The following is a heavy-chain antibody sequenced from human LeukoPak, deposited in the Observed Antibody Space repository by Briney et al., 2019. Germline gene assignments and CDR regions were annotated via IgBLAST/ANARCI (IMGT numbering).Heavy chain of an antibody. J-gene: IGHJ4*02. CDR2: ISSSSSYI. CDR1: GFTFISYS. D-gene: IGHD3-16*01. CDR3: ARDGGGYFFDY. Sequence: GGSLRLSCAASGFTFISYSMNWGRQAPGKGLEWVSSISSSSSYIYYADSVKGGFTFSRDNDKNLLYLQMTSLRAEDTAVYYCARDGGGYFFDYWGQGTMVTVSS. V-gene: IGHV3-21*01.